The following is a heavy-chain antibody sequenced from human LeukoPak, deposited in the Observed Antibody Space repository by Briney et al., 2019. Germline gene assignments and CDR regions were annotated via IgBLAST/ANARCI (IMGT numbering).Heavy chain of an antibody. Sequence: GESLKISCKASGYTFTNYWIGWVRQMPGKGLEWMGIIYPGDSDTRYSPSFRGQVIISADKSIRTAYLQWTSLKASDTAMYYCASPLQYNWNGLHDAFDIWGQGTMVTVSS. CDR3: ASPLQYNWNGLHDAFDI. D-gene: IGHD1-1*01. CDR2: IYPGDSDT. J-gene: IGHJ3*02. V-gene: IGHV5-51*01. CDR1: GYTFTNYW.